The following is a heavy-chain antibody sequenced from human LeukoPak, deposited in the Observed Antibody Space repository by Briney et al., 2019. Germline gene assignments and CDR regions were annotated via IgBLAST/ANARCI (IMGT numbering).Heavy chain of an antibody. CDR3: AREGVVGAFIFDY. J-gene: IGHJ4*02. D-gene: IGHD1-26*01. V-gene: IGHV3-7*03. CDR1: GFTFSSYW. Sequence: GGSLRLSCAASGFTFSSYWMSWVRQAPGKGLEWVANIKQDGSEKYYVDSVKGRFTISRDNAKNSLYLQMNSLRAEDTALYYCAREGVVGAFIFDYWGQGTLVTVSS. CDR2: IKQDGSEK.